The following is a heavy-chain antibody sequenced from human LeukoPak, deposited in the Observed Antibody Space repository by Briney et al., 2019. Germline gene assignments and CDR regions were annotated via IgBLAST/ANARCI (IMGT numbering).Heavy chain of an antibody. CDR2: IWYDGSNK. CDR1: GFTFSSYG. D-gene: IGHD6-19*01. V-gene: IGHV3-33*06. CDR3: AKDRYDSSGWYGDYFDY. J-gene: IGHJ4*02. Sequence: PGGSLRLSRAASGFTFSSYGMHWVRQAPGKGLEWVAVIWYDGSNKYYADPVKGRFTISRDNSKNTLYLQMNSLRADDTAVYYCAKDRYDSSGWYGDYFDYWGQGTLVTVSS.